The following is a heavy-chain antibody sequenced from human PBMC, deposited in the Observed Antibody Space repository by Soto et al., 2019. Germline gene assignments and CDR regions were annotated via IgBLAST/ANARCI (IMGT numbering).Heavy chain of an antibody. CDR2: IYYSGST. CDR3: ARGVVVVPAADSNNNWFDP. D-gene: IGHD2-2*01. V-gene: IGHV4-31*03. J-gene: IGHJ5*02. Sequence: QVQLQESGPGLVKPSQTLSLTCTVSGGSISSGGYYWSWIRQHPGKGLEWIGYIYYSGSTYYNPSLKSRVTISVDTSKNQFSLKLSSVTAADTAVYYCARGVVVVPAADSNNNWFDPWGQGTLVTVSS. CDR1: GGSISSGGYY.